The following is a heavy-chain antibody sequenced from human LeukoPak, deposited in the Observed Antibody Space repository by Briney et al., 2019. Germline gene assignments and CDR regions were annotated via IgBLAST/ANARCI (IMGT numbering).Heavy chain of an antibody. D-gene: IGHD6-19*01. CDR1: GGTFSSYA. CDR3: AGDVSEQWLVRRIFDY. CDR2: IIPILGIA. V-gene: IGHV1-69*04. J-gene: IGHJ4*02. Sequence: SVKVSCKASGGTFSSYAISWVRQAPGQGLEWMGRIIPILGIANYAQKFQGRVTITADKSTSTAYMELSSLRSEDTAVYYCAGDVSEQWLVRRIFDYWGQGTLVTVSS.